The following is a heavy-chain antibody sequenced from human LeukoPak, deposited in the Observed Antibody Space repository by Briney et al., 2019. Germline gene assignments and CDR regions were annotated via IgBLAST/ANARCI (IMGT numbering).Heavy chain of an antibody. J-gene: IGHJ6*03. CDR2: ISGDGGST. Sequence: GGSLRLSCAASGFTFDDYAMHWVRQAPGKGLEWVSLISGDGGSTYFADSVKGRFTISRDNSKNSLYLQMNSLRTEDTALYYCARGDYGGNSGRYYYYYYMDVWGKGTTVTVSS. CDR1: GFTFDDYA. V-gene: IGHV3-43*02. D-gene: IGHD4-23*01. CDR3: ARGDYGGNSGRYYYYYYMDV.